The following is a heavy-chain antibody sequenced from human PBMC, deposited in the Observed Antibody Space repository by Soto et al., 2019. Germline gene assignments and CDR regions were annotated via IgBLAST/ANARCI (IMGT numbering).Heavy chain of an antibody. J-gene: IGHJ6*02. CDR1: GGSFSGYY. V-gene: IGHV4-34*01. Sequence: QVQLQQWGAGLLKPSETLSLTCAVYGGSFSGYYWSWIRQPPGKGLEWIGEINHSGSTNYNPSLKRRVTISVDTSKNLFSLKLSSVPAADTAVYYCASRLRFSYGMDVWGQGTTVTVSS. CDR2: INHSGST. D-gene: IGHD3-3*01. CDR3: ASRLRFSYGMDV.